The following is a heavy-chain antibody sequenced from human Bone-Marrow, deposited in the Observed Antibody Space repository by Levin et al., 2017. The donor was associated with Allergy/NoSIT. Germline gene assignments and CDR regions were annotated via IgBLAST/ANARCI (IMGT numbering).Heavy chain of an antibody. CDR1: GYTLTELS. Sequence: ASVKVSFKVSGYTLTELSMHWVRQAPGKGLEWMGGFDPEDGETIYAQKFQGRVTMTEDTSTDTAYMELSSLRSEDTAVYYCATLSRYYYGSGSYYDYWGQGTLVTVSS. CDR3: ATLSRYYYGSGSYYDY. V-gene: IGHV1-24*01. J-gene: IGHJ4*02. CDR2: FDPEDGET. D-gene: IGHD3-10*01.